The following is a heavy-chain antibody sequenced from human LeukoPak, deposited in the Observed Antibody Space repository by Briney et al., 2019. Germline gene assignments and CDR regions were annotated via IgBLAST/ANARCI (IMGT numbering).Heavy chain of an antibody. V-gene: IGHV1-2*02. CDR2: INPNSGGT. CDR1: GYTFTGYY. D-gene: IGHD3-22*01. J-gene: IGHJ4*02. Sequence: ASVKVSCKASGYTFTGYYMHWVRQAPGQGLEWMGWINPNSGGTNYAQKFQGRVTMTRDTSISTAYMELSRLRSDDTAAYYCARDLYYDSSGHDYWGQGTLVTVSS. CDR3: ARDLYYDSSGHDY.